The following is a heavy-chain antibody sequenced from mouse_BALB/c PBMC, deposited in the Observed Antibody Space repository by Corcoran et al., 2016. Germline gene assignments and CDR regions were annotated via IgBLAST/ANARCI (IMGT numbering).Heavy chain of an antibody. CDR2: IYPGSGNT. D-gene: IGHD1-1*01. Sequence: IQLQQSGPVLVKPGASVKISCKASGYTFTDYYINWVKQKPGQGLEWIGWIYPGSGNTKYNEKFKGKATLTVDTSSSTAYMQLSSLTSEDTAVYFCARNYYGPFAYWGQGTVVTVSA. V-gene: IGHV1-84*02. CDR1: GYTFTDYY. J-gene: IGHJ3*01. CDR3: ARNYYGPFAY.